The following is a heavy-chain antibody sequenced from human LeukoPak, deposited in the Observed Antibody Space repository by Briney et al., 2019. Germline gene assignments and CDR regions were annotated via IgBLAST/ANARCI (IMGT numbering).Heavy chain of an antibody. CDR2: IYYSGST. D-gene: IGHD6-13*01. CDR3: AGQIAAAGTGWFDP. J-gene: IGHJ5*02. Sequence: SETLSLTCTVSGGSISSSSYYWGWLREPPGKGLEWIGSIYYSGSTYYNPSLKSRVTISVDTSKNQSSLKLSSVTAADTAVYYCAGQIAAAGTGWFDPWGQGTLVTVSS. V-gene: IGHV4-39*01. CDR1: GGSISSSSYY.